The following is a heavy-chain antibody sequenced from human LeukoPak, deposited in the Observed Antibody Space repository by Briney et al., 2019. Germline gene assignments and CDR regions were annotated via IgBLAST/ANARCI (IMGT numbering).Heavy chain of an antibody. CDR1: GFTYEDYT. D-gene: IGHD3-22*01. J-gene: IGHJ3*02. Sequence: GGSLRLSCAASGFTYEDYTMHWVRHAPGKTLEWVSAISGSGGSTYYADSVKGRFTISRDNSKNTLYLQMNSLRAEDTAVYYCAKPYYYDSSGYEHDAFDIWGQGTMVTVSS. CDR2: ISGSGGST. V-gene: IGHV3-23*01. CDR3: AKPYYYDSSGYEHDAFDI.